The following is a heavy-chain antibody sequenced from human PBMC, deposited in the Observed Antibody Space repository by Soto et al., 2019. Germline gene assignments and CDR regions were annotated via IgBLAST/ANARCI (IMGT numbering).Heavy chain of an antibody. V-gene: IGHV1-69*13. J-gene: IGHJ4*02. Sequence: SVKVSCKASGGTFSGYAISWVRQAPGQGLEWMGEIIPMFGTSNYAQKFQGRVTITADESTSTAYMELSSLRSEDTAVYYCARGSCSNTSCYKEYYFDLWGQGTLVTVSS. CDR3: ARGSCSNTSCYKEYYFDL. D-gene: IGHD2-2*02. CDR1: GGTFSGYA. CDR2: IIPMFGTS.